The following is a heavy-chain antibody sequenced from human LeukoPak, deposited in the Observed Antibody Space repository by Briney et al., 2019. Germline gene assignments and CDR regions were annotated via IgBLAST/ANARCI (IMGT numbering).Heavy chain of an antibody. CDR1: GGSFSGYY. CDR3: GRGANVLR. V-gene: IGHV4-34*01. CDR2: INHSGSI. Sequence: SETLSLTCVGSGGSFSGYYWSWIRQPPGKGLEWIGEINHSGSINYHPSLKSRVTLKLDTSKNDFSLKLRSVTAADTAVYYCGRGANVLRWGQGTLVTVSS. D-gene: IGHD3-10*02. J-gene: IGHJ4*02.